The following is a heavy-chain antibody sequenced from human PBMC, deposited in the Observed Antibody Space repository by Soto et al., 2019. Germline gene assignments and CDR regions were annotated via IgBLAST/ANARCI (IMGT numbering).Heavy chain of an antibody. CDR3: VKDYGRNWNYVFDS. CDR1: GFTFNNFA. V-gene: IGHV3-64D*08. Sequence: EVQMVESGGGLVQPGGSLTLTCSPSGFTFNNFAMHWLRQAPGKGLDYVSSISGNGGATHYADSVKGRFTISRDNSKNILFLRMSSLRPEDTALYYCVKDYGRNWNYVFDSWGQGTLVTVSP. CDR2: ISGNGGAT. J-gene: IGHJ4*02. D-gene: IGHD1-7*01.